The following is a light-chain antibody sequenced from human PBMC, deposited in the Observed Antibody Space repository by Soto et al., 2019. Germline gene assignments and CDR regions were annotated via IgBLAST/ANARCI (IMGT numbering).Light chain of an antibody. J-gene: IGKJ4*01. CDR2: EES. Sequence: DIHLTQSPSFLSASVGDRVTITCRPSQAVPNNMAWYQQKPGKPPKLLIYEESTLHSGVPSRFSVRKSWTQFTLTTDSLQPEDFATYYCQQVKTYPRTLGGGTKVDIK. CDR1: QAVPNN. CDR3: QQVKTYPRT. V-gene: IGKV1-9*01.